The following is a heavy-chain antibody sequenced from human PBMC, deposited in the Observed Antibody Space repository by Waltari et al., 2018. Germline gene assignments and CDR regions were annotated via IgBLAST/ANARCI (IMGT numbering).Heavy chain of an antibody. J-gene: IGHJ4*02. CDR1: GLPFSDAW. Sequence: EVQLVESGGGLVKHGGYLRLSCVVSGLPFSDAWMSLARPVPGKGLGCVGLFRSDGATDYAAPVIGRITIVRDVSKTTGYLQMNSLRIEDSAVYYCTWIAVPEARLGSWGQGTLVTVSS. D-gene: IGHD2-21*01. CDR3: TWIAVPEARLGS. V-gene: IGHV3-15*01. CDR2: FRSDGAT.